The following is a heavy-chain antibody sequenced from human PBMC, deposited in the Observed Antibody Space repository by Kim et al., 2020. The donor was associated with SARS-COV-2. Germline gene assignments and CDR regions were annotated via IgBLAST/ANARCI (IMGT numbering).Heavy chain of an antibody. Sequence: GGSLRLSCAASGFTFSSYSMNWVRQAPGKGLEWVSSISSSSSYIYYADSVKGRFTISRDNAKNSLYLQMNSLRAEDTAVYYCARTAFGVVILFDYWGQGTLVTVSS. D-gene: IGHD3-3*01. J-gene: IGHJ4*02. CDR3: ARTAFGVVILFDY. CDR2: ISSSSSYI. CDR1: GFTFSSYS. V-gene: IGHV3-21*01.